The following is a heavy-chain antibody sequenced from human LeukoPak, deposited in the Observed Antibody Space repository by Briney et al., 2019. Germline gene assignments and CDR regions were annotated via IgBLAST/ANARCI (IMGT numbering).Heavy chain of an antibody. Sequence: SETLSLTCTVSGGSISSSSYYWGWIRQPPGKGLEWTGSIYYSGSTYYNPSLKSRVTISVDTSKNQFSLKLSSVTAADTAVYYCARRHCSSTSCSFDYWGQGTLVTVSS. CDR1: GGSISSSSYY. D-gene: IGHD2-2*01. CDR2: IYYSGST. V-gene: IGHV4-39*01. J-gene: IGHJ4*02. CDR3: ARRHCSSTSCSFDY.